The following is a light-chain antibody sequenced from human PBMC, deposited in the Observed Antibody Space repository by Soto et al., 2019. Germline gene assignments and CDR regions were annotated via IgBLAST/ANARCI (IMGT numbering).Light chain of an antibody. Sequence: QSVLTQPPSVSGAPGQRVTISCAGSSSNIGAGYDVHWYQQVPGAAPKILIYASTNRPSGVPDRFSGSKSGTSASLAIAGLQAEDEADYHCQAYDGSLSGYVFGSGTKVTVL. CDR1: SSNIGAGYD. CDR2: AST. J-gene: IGLJ1*01. V-gene: IGLV1-40*01. CDR3: QAYDGSLSGYV.